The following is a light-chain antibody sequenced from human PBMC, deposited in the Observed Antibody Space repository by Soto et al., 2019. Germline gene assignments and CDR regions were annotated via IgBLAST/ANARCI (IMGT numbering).Light chain of an antibody. Sequence: DIQMTQSPSSLSASVGDRVTITCRASQGISNHLAWYQQKPGKVPQLLIYSASVLQSGVPSRFSGSVSETDFTLTISSLQPKDVATYYCQKYNSALWTFGQGTKVEIK. CDR1: QGISNH. CDR3: QKYNSALWT. CDR2: SAS. J-gene: IGKJ1*01. V-gene: IGKV1-27*01.